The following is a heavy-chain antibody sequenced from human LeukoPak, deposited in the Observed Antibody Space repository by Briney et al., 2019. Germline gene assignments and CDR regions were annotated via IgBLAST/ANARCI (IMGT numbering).Heavy chain of an antibody. J-gene: IGHJ4*02. V-gene: IGHV3-23*01. CDR2: ISGGGDIT. D-gene: IGHD3-9*01. CDR3: ATGVLRYFDWLLQKEDY. Sequence: GGSLRLSCAASGFTFSSYGMSWVRQAPRKGLEWVSAISGGGDITYYADSVKGRFTISRDNSKNTLYLQMNSLRAEDTAVYYCATGVLRYFDWLLQKEDYWGQGTLVTVSS. CDR1: GFTFSSYG.